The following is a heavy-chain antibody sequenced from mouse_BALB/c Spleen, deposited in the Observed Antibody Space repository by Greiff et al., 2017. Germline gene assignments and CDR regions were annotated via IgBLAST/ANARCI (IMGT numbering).Heavy chain of an antibody. D-gene: IGHD6-5*01. Sequence: ESGPGLVKPSQSLSLTCSVTGYSITSGYYWNWIRQFPGNKLEWMGYISYDGSNNYNPSLKNRISITRDTSKNQFFLKLNSVTTEDTATYYCATAYGAYWGQGTLVTVSA. CDR1: GYSITSGYY. J-gene: IGHJ3*01. V-gene: IGHV3-6*02. CDR2: ISYDGSN. CDR3: ATAYGAY.